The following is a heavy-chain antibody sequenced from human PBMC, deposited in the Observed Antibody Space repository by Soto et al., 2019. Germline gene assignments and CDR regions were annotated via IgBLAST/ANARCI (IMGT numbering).Heavy chain of an antibody. Sequence: GGSLTLCCAASGVICSGTAIYWVRQASGKGLEWVGRIRSKVNNYATTYAASVEGRFTISRDDSKNTAYLQMNSLKSEDTAVYYCTTDIMPWFKLDYWGQGT. J-gene: IGHJ4*02. D-gene: IGHD3-16*01. CDR3: TTDIMPWFKLDY. V-gene: IGHV3-73*01. CDR1: GVICSGTA. CDR2: IRSKVNNYAT.